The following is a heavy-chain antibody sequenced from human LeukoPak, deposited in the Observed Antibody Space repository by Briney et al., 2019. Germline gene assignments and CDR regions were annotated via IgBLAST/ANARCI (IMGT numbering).Heavy chain of an antibody. Sequence: GGSLRLSCAASGLNLRADNMNWVRQAPGKGLEWVSSISTSSSYIYYADSVKGRFTISRDNAKNSLYLQMNSLRAEDTAVYYCARAYSSGWPDYWGQGTLVTVSS. CDR3: ARAYSSGWPDY. V-gene: IGHV3-21*01. CDR1: GLNLRADN. CDR2: ISTSSSYI. J-gene: IGHJ4*02. D-gene: IGHD6-19*01.